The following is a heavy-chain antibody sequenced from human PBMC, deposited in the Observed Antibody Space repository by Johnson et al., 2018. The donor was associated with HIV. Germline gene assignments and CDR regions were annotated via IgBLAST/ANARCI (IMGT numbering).Heavy chain of an antibody. CDR2: ISGSGGST. Sequence: VQLVESGGGVVQPGGSLRLSCAASGFTFSSYAMSWVRQAPGKGLEWVSAISGSGGSTYYADSVKGRFTISRDNSKNTLYLQMNSLRAEDTAVYYCARNVLLWFGESADAFDIWGQGTMVTVSS. V-gene: IGHV3-23*04. J-gene: IGHJ3*02. CDR3: ARNVLLWFGESADAFDI. D-gene: IGHD3-10*01. CDR1: GFTFSSYA.